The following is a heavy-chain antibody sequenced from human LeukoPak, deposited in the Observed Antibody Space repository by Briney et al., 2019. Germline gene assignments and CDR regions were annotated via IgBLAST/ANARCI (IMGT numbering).Heavy chain of an antibody. Sequence: PGGSLRLSCAASGFTFGTYGMHWVRQAPGRGLEWVAVISYDGSDKYYADSAKGRFTISRDSSKNTLYLQMNSLRADDTAVYYCAKEESYFYGSMAYWGQGTLVTVSS. D-gene: IGHD3-10*01. CDR3: AKEESYFYGSMAY. CDR2: ISYDGSDK. J-gene: IGHJ4*02. V-gene: IGHV3-30*18. CDR1: GFTFGTYG.